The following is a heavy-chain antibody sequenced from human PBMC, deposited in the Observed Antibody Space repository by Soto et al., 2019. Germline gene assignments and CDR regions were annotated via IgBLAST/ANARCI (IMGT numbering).Heavy chain of an antibody. J-gene: IGHJ4*02. Sequence: SETLSLTCTVSGVSFTTYYWSWIRQSPGKGLEWIGYIYYSGSTNYNPSLKSRVTISVDTSKNQFSLKLSSVTAADTAVYYCARRYGGNFDYWGQGTLVTVSS. CDR2: IYYSGST. D-gene: IGHD3-16*01. CDR3: ARRYGGNFDY. CDR1: GVSFTTYY. V-gene: IGHV4-59*01.